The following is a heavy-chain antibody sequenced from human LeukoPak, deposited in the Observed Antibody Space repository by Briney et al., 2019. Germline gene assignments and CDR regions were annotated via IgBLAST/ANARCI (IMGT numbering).Heavy chain of an antibody. CDR3: ARDPHRDYDSSGYLLGY. D-gene: IGHD3-22*01. Sequence: ASVKVSCKASGGTFSSYAISWVRQAPGQGLEWMGGIIPIFGTANYAQKFQGRVTITADESTSTAYMELSSLRSEDTAVYYCARDPHRDYDSSGYLLGYWGQGTLVTVSS. CDR1: GGTFSSYA. J-gene: IGHJ4*02. V-gene: IGHV1-69*13. CDR2: IIPIFGTA.